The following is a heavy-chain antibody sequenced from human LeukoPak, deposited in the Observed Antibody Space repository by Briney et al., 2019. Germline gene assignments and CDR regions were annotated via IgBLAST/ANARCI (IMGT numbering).Heavy chain of an antibody. J-gene: IGHJ4*02. CDR2: ISYDGSNK. V-gene: IGHV3-30*18. CDR1: GFTFSSYG. CDR3: AKVGPMGAFDY. D-gene: IGHD1-26*01. Sequence: GGSLRPSCAASGFTFSSYGMHWVRQAPGKGLEWVAVISYDGSNKYYADSVKGRFTISRDNSKNTLYLQMNSLRAEDTAVYYCAKVGPMGAFDYWGQGTLVTVSS.